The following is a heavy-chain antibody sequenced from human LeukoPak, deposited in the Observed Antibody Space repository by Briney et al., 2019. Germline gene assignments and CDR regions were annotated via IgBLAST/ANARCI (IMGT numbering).Heavy chain of an antibody. CDR2: IKQDGSEE. V-gene: IGHV3-7*01. CDR1: GFTFSSYW. CDR3: ARDGLGSAFDY. D-gene: IGHD3/OR15-3a*01. J-gene: IGHJ4*02. Sequence: QAGGSLRLSCAASGFTFSSYWMTWVRQAPGKGLEWVANIKQDGSEEYYVDSVKGRFTISRDNAKNSLYLQMNSLRAEDTAVYYCARDGLGSAFDYWGQGTLVTVSS.